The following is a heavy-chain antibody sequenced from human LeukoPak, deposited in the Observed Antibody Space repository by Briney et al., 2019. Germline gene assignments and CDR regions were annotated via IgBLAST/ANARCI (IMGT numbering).Heavy chain of an antibody. CDR2: ISYTSDTI. Sequence: SLRLSCAASGFPFDEYAMHWIRQAPGKGLEWVSGISYTSDTIGYVDSVKGRFTISRDNSKNSLYLQMNSLRAEDTAVYYCAELGITMIGGVWGKGTTVTISS. D-gene: IGHD3-10*02. CDR1: GFPFDEYA. J-gene: IGHJ6*04. CDR3: AELGITMIGGV. V-gene: IGHV3-9*01.